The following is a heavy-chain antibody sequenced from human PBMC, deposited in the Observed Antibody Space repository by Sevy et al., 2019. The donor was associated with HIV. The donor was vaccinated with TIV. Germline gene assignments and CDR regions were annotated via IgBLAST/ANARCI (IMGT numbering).Heavy chain of an antibody. D-gene: IGHD2-8*01. CDR2: ISGSGISP. CDR3: AKEFCINGLCQIYDGCYFYAMDV. Sequence: GGSLRLSCEASGFTFNSHGMTWVRQAPGKGLEWVSCISGSGISPFYADSVKGRFTISRDNSKNTVYLQMNSLRAEDTAVYYCAKEFCINGLCQIYDGCYFYAMDVWGQGTTVTVSS. J-gene: IGHJ6*02. V-gene: IGHV3-23*01. CDR1: GFTFNSHG.